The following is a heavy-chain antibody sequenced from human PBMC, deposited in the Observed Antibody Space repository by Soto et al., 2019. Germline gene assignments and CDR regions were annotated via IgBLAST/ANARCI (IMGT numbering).Heavy chain of an antibody. J-gene: IGHJ5*02. CDR1: GFTFSRYS. V-gene: IGHV3-21*01. D-gene: IGHD4-17*01. Sequence: EVQLVESGGGLVKPGGSLRLSCAASGFTFSRYSMNWVRQAPGKGLEWVSSISSSSNYIYYADSVKGRFTISRDNAKNSLYLQMNSLRAEDTAVYYCAGLMTTVVSNWFDPWGQGTLVTVSS. CDR3: AGLMTTVVSNWFDP. CDR2: ISSSSNYI.